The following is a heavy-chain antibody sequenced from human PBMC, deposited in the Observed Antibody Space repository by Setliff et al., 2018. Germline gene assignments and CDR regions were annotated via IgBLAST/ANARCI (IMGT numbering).Heavy chain of an antibody. V-gene: IGHV4-34*01. CDR1: GGSFNSYY. D-gene: IGHD2-2*01. CDR3: ARGVYCSSTSCSPGLNWFDP. Sequence: SETLSLTCAVYGGSFNSYYWSWIRQPPGKGLEWIGEINQSGSTNYNPSLKSRVTMSVDTSKNQFSLKLSSVTAADTAVYYCARGVYCSSTSCSPGLNWFDPWGQGTLVTVSS. CDR2: INQSGST. J-gene: IGHJ5*02.